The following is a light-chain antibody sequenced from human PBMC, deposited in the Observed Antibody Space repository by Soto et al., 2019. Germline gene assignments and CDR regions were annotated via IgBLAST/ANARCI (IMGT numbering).Light chain of an antibody. CDR2: GAS. CDR1: QSVSSSY. V-gene: IGKV3-20*01. J-gene: IGKJ1*01. CDR3: QQYGSSPRT. Sequence: EVVLTHPPATRSLSPDEGATLSLSASQSVSSSYLAWYQQKPGQAPRLLIYGASSRATGIPDRFSGSGSGTDFTLTISRLEPEDFAVYYCQQYGSSPRTFGQGTKVDIK.